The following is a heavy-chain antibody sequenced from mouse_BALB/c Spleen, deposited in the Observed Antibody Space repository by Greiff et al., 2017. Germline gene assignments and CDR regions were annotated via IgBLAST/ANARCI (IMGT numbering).Heavy chain of an antibody. D-gene: IGHD4-1*01. V-gene: IGHV7-3*02. J-gene: IGHJ2*01. Sequence: EVQGVESGGGLVQPGGSLRLSCATSGFTFTDYYMSWVRQPPGKALEWLGFIRNKANGYTTEYSASVKGRFTISRDNSQSILYLQMNTLRAEDSATYYCARETGTYYFDYWGQGTTLTVSS. CDR3: ARETGTYYFDY. CDR1: GFTFTDYY. CDR2: IRNKANGYTT.